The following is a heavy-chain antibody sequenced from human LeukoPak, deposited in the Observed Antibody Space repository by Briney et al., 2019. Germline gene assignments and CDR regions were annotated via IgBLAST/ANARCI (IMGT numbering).Heavy chain of an antibody. Sequence: SETLSLTCTVSGGSISSSSYYWGWIRQPPGKGLEWIGSIYYSGSTYYNPSLKSRVTISVDTSKNQLSLKLSSVTAADTAVYYCARGPYYYDTVGAFDIWGQGTMVTVSS. J-gene: IGHJ3*02. D-gene: IGHD3-22*01. CDR2: IYYSGST. V-gene: IGHV4-39*07. CDR1: GGSISSSSYY. CDR3: ARGPYYYDTVGAFDI.